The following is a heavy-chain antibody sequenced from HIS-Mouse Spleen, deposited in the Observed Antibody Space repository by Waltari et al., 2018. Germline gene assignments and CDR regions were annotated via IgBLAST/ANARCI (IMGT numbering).Heavy chain of an antibody. CDR1: GGSISSYY. CDR2: IYYSGST. CDR3: ARHKGPTYYFDY. J-gene: IGHJ4*02. Sequence: QVQLQESGPGLVKPSETLSLTCTVSGGSISSYYWSWIRPPPGKGLEWIGYIYYSGSTNYNPSLKSRVTISVDTSKNQFSLKLSSVTAADTAVYYCARHKGPTYYFDYWGQGTLVTVSS. V-gene: IGHV4-59*08.